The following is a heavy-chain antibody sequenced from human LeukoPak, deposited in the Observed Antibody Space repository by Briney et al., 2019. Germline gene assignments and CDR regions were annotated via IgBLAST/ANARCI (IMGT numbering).Heavy chain of an antibody. V-gene: IGHV3-23*01. D-gene: IGHD5-18*01. J-gene: IGHJ3*02. CDR3: AKAPPSPHGYHDAFDI. CDR1: GFTFGSYA. CDR2: ISGSGGST. Sequence: PGGSLRLSCAASGFTFGSYAMSWVRQAPGKGLEWVSAISGSGGSTYYADSVKGRFTISRDNSKNTLYLQMNSLRAEDTAVYYCAKAPPSPHGYHDAFDIWGQGTMVTVSS.